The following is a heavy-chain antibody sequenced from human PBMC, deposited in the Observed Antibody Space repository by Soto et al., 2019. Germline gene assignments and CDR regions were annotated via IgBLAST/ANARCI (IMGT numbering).Heavy chain of an antibody. D-gene: IGHD3-16*01. CDR2: ITYDGSNK. V-gene: IGHV3-30-3*01. Sequence: PWGSLRLSCAASGFTFSSYAMHWVRQAPGKGLEWVAVITYDGSNKYYADSVKGRFTISRDNSKNTLYLQMNSLRAEDTAVYYCARENGRGMYFDCWGQGTLVPVS. J-gene: IGHJ4*02. CDR1: GFTFSSYA. CDR3: ARENGRGMYFDC.